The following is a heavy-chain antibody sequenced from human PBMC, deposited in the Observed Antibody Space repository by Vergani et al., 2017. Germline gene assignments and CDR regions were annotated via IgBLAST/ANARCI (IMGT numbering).Heavy chain of an antibody. V-gene: IGHV3-30*03. CDR3: AGGYCSGGSCLGFDP. CDR1: GFTFSSYG. CDR2: ISYDGSNK. D-gene: IGHD2-15*01. Sequence: QVQLVESGGGVVQPGRSLRLSCAASGFTFSSYGMHWVRQAPGKGLEWVAVISYDGSNKYYADSVKGRFTISRDNSKNTLDLQMNSLRAEDTAVYYCAGGYCSGGSCLGFDPWGQGTLVTVSS. J-gene: IGHJ5*02.